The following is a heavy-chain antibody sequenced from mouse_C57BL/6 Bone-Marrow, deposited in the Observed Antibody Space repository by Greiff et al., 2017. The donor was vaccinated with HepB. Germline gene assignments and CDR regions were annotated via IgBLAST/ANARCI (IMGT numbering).Heavy chain of an antibody. V-gene: IGHV1-69*01. CDR1: GYTFTSYW. CDR3: ARLRGGGGLYYYAMDY. CDR2: IDPSDSYT. Sequence: QVQLQQPGAELVMPGASVKLSCKASGYTFTSYWMHWVKQRPGQGLEWIGEIDPSDSYTNYNQKFKGKSTLTVDKSSSTAYMQLSSLTSEDAAVYYCARLRGGGGLYYYAMDYWGQGTSVTVSS. J-gene: IGHJ4*01. D-gene: IGHD2-12*01.